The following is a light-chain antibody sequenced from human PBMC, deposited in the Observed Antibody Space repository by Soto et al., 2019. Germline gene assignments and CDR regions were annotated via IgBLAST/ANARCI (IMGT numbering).Light chain of an antibody. V-gene: IGKV3-20*01. Sequence: EIVLTQSPGTVSLSPGEGATLSCRASESVYANYLAWYQQKPGQAPRLLIYGASSRATGIPDRFSGSGSGTDFTLTINRLEPGDFAVYFCQQYGTAPITFGHGTRLEIK. CDR1: ESVYANY. CDR3: QQYGTAPIT. J-gene: IGKJ5*01. CDR2: GAS.